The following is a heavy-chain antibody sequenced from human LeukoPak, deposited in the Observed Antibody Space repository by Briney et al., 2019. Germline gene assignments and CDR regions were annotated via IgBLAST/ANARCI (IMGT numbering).Heavy chain of an antibody. V-gene: IGHV1-8*02. CDR2: MNPNSGNT. Sequence: ASVKVSCKASGGTFSSYAISWVRQAPGQGLEWMGWMNPNSGNTGYAQKFQGRVTMTRNTSISTAYMELSSLRSEDTAVYYCARGSFSSGWRGGYYFNYWGQGTLVTVSS. CDR1: GGTFSSYA. D-gene: IGHD6-19*01. CDR3: ARGSFSSGWRGGYYFNY. J-gene: IGHJ4*02.